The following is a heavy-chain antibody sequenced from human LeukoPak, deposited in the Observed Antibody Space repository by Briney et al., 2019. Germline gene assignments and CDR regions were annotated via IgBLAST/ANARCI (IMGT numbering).Heavy chain of an antibody. CDR2: ISYDGSYK. CDR1: EFTLSTYV. Sequence: GGSLRLSCAASEFTLSTYVMHGVRQAPGKGLEWVAVISYDGSYKFYADSVKGRFTISRDNSKSTLYLQMNSLRAEDTAVYYCAKDRYSGLNTIDYWGQGTLVTVSS. D-gene: IGHD6-13*01. J-gene: IGHJ4*02. V-gene: IGHV3-30*18. CDR3: AKDRYSGLNTIDY.